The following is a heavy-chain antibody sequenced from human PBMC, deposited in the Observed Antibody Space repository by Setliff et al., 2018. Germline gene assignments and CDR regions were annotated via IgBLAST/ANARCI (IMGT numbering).Heavy chain of an antibody. CDR1: GGSLSDYY. J-gene: IGHJ4*02. V-gene: IGHV4-34*01. D-gene: IGHD3-10*01. Sequence: SETLSLTCAVSGGSLSDYYWSWFRQPPGKGLEWIGAVSHRGSTNYNTSLKSRVTISEDTSKNHFSLQLSSLTAADTAVYYCARGPNWEVIHFWGQGTQVTVSS. CDR3: ARGPNWEVIHF. CDR2: VSHRGST.